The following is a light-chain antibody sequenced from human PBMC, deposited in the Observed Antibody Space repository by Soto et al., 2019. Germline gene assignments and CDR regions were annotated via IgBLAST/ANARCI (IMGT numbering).Light chain of an antibody. V-gene: IGKV1-9*01. CDR2: IAY. CDR3: QQFNTYPLT. CDR1: QVINSN. Sequence: DIQLTQSPSFLSASVGDRVTITCRASQVINSNLARYQQKPGKAPKLLIYIAYTLQSGVPSRFSGSGSGTEFTLTISSLQPEDFATYYCQQFNTYPLTFGGGTKVEIK. J-gene: IGKJ4*01.